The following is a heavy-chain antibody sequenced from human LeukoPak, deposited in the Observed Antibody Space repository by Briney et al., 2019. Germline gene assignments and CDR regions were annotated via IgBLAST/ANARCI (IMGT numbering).Heavy chain of an antibody. CDR2: ISSSSSYI. Sequence: GGSLRLSSAASGFAFWSSSTNGLRQAPGKGLEWVSSISSSSSYIYYADSVKGRFTISRDNAKNSLYLQMNSLRAEDTAVFYCARDMRTKDFDCWVRGALVTVSS. J-gene: IGHJ5*01. CDR1: GFAFWSSS. V-gene: IGHV3-21*01. CDR3: ARDMRTKDFDC. D-gene: IGHD1-1*01.